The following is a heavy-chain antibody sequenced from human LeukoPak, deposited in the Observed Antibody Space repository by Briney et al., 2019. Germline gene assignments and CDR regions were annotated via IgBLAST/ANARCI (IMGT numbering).Heavy chain of an antibody. J-gene: IGHJ4*02. Sequence: GGSLRLSCAASRFTFSSYSMNWVRQAPGKGLEWVSFISSSSNSIYYADSVKGRFTISRDNAKNSLYLQMNSLRAEDTAVFYCARDLGIAHTFDYWGQGTLVTVSS. V-gene: IGHV3-21*01. D-gene: IGHD2/OR15-2a*01. CDR1: RFTFSSYS. CDR2: ISSSSNSI. CDR3: ARDLGIAHTFDY.